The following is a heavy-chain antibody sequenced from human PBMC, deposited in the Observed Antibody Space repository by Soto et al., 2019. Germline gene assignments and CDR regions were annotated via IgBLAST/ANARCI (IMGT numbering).Heavy chain of an antibody. Sequence: QVPLVQSGAEVKKPGSSVKVSCKTSGVSFNNNGIAWVRQAPGHGLEWMGGVSPPFRTANYARKFQGRISITADASTGTVNMELSSLTSDDTAQYYCARVLYYGSASYSPYGMDVWGQGTTVTVSS. J-gene: IGHJ6*02. V-gene: IGHV1-69*01. CDR1: GVSFNNNG. CDR2: VSPPFRTA. CDR3: ARVLYYGSASYSPYGMDV. D-gene: IGHD3-10*01.